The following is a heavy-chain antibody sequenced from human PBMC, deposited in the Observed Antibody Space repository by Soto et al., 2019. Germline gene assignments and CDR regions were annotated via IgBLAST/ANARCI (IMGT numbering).Heavy chain of an antibody. CDR1: GFTFSNYA. CDR3: ARGTAVTSTNYFDMDV. CDR2: ISYDGSKK. D-gene: IGHD6-19*01. V-gene: IGHV3-30-3*01. J-gene: IGHJ6*02. Sequence: QVQLVESGGGVVQPGTSLRLSCATSGFTFSNYAIHWVRQAPGKGLEWVAVISYDGSKKFFADSVKGRFTISRAYSKSTVYLQMNSLRVDDSAAYYCARGTAVTSTNYFDMDVWGQGTTVTVSS.